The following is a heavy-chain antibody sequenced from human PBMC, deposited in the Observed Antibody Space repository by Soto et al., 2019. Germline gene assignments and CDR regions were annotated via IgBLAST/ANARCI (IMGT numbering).Heavy chain of an antibody. J-gene: IGHJ5*02. CDR3: ARVFMVRGVIGWFDP. V-gene: IGHV1-18*01. CDR2: ISAYNGNT. CDR1: GYTFTSYG. Sequence: QVQLVQSGAEVKKPGASVKVSCKASGYTFTSYGISWVRQAPGQGLEWMGWISAYNGNTNYAQKLQGRVTMTTDTSTSTAYMERRSMRSDDTAVYYCARVFMVRGVIGWFDPWGQGTLVTVSS. D-gene: IGHD3-10*01.